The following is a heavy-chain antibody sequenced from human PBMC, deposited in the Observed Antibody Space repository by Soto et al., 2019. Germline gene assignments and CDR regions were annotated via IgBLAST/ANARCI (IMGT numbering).Heavy chain of an antibody. V-gene: IGHV3-72*01. D-gene: IGHD6-19*01. J-gene: IGHJ6*02. CDR2: IRRKANSYTT. CDR3: AMLGGWSGGSSGMDV. Sequence: EVQLVESGGGLVQPGGSLRLSCAASGLIFSDYHMDWVRQAPGKGLEWVGRIRRKANSYTTEYEASVKGRFTISRDDSKNSLYLQMNSLKSEDTAVYYCAMLGGWSGGSSGMDVWGQGTTVTVSS. CDR1: GLIFSDYH.